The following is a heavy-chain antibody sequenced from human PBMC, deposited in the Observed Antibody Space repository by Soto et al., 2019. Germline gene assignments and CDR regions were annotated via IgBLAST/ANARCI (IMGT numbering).Heavy chain of an antibody. Sequence: SETLSLTCAVYGGSVSGYYWSWIRQPPGQGLEWIGEINHSGSTNYNPSLKSRVTISVDTSKNQFSLKLSTVTAADTAVYYCAQGKNYFDYWGQGTLVTVSS. J-gene: IGHJ4*02. V-gene: IGHV4-34*01. D-gene: IGHD3-10*01. CDR1: GGSVSGYY. CDR2: INHSGST. CDR3: AQGKNYFDY.